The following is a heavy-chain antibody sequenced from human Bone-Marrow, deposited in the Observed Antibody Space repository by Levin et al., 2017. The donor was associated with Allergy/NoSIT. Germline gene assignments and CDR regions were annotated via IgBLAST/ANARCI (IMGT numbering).Heavy chain of an antibody. D-gene: IGHD2/OR15-2a*01. CDR2: IYGGEST. V-gene: IGHV3-53*01. J-gene: IGHJ4*02. Sequence: QPGGSLRLSCAASGFSVSTNYMTRVRQAPGKGLEWVSVIYGGESTSHADSVKGRFTISRDKSNNTLYLQMHSLRVDDTAVYYCARLSVSCKTCFDYWGQGTLVTVSS. CDR3: ARLSVSCKTCFDY. CDR1: GFSVSTNY.